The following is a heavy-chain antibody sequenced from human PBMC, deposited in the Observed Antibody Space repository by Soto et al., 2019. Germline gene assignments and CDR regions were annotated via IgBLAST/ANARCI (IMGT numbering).Heavy chain of an antibody. J-gene: IGHJ3*02. Sequence: GGSLRLSCAASGFTFSSYAMSWVRQAPGKGLEWVSAISGSGGSTYYADSVKGRFTISRDNSKNTLYLQMNSLRAEDTAVYYCAKDLWDIVVTVGPFDIWGQGTMVTVSS. CDR3: AKDLWDIVVTVGPFDI. CDR2: ISGSGGST. CDR1: GFTFSSYA. V-gene: IGHV3-23*01. D-gene: IGHD2-15*01.